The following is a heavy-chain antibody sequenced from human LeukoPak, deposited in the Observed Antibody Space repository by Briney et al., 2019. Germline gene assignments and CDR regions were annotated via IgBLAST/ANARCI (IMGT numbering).Heavy chain of an antibody. J-gene: IGHJ4*02. D-gene: IGHD3-10*01. Sequence: ASVKVSCKASGYTFASYGINWVRQAPGQGLEWMGWISAYNGDTNYAQNLRDRVTMTTDTSTNTAYMELRSLRSDDTAVFYCAGGGYYGSGSFPDYWGQGTLVTVSS. V-gene: IGHV1-18*01. CDR1: GYTFASYG. CDR3: AGGGYYGSGSFPDY. CDR2: ISAYNGDT.